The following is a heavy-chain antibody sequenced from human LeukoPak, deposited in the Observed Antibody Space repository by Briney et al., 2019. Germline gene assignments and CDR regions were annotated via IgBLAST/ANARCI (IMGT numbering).Heavy chain of an antibody. V-gene: IGHV4-39*01. Sequence: PSETLSLTCTVSGGSISSSSYYWGWIRQPPGKGLEWIGSIYYSGSTYYNPSLKSRVTISVDTSKNQFSLKLSSVTAADTAVYYCARFPVYSSPYYFDYWGQGTLVTVSP. CDR1: GGSISSSSYY. CDR3: ARFPVYSSPYYFDY. CDR2: IYYSGST. D-gene: IGHD6-13*01. J-gene: IGHJ4*02.